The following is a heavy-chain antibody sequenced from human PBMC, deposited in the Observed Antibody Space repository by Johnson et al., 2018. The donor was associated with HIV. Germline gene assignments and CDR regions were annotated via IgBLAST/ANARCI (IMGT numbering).Heavy chain of an antibody. CDR1: GFTFSSYD. J-gene: IGHJ3*02. Sequence: HVQLVESGGGVVPPGGSLRLSCAASGFTFSSYDMHWVRQVPGKGLEWVAFIRFDGSNKYYADSVKGRFTISRDDSKNTLFLQMNSLRPEDTAVYYCAKDVNSLVWAFDIWGQGTMVTVSS. CDR2: IRFDGSNK. CDR3: AKDVNSLVWAFDI. V-gene: IGHV3-30*02. D-gene: IGHD2/OR15-2a*01.